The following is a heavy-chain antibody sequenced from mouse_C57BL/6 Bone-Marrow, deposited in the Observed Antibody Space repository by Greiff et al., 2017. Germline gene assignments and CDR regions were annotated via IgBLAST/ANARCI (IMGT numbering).Heavy chain of an antibody. CDR3: ARHEDYGAMDY. Sequence: EVKLMESGGGLVKPGGSLKLSCAASGFTFSSYAMSWVRQTPEKRLEWVAYISNGGGSTYYPDTVKGRFTISRDNAKNTLYLQMSRLKSEDTAMYYCARHEDYGAMDYWGQGTSVTVSS. CDR1: GFTFSSYA. V-gene: IGHV5-12*01. J-gene: IGHJ4*01. CDR2: ISNGGGST. D-gene: IGHD1-1*02.